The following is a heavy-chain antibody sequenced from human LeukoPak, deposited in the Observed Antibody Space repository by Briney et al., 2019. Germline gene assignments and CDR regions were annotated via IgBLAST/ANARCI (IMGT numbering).Heavy chain of an antibody. CDR2: MHHSGST. CDR3: ARDRSYYTFDY. CDR1: GYSISSDYH. Sequence: SETLSLTCAVSGYSISSDYHWGWIRQPPEQGLEWIGAMHHSGSTYYNPSLKSRVTISVDTSKNQVSLKLNSVTAADTAVYYCARDRSYYTFDYWGQGTLVIVSA. J-gene: IGHJ4*02. V-gene: IGHV4-38-2*02. D-gene: IGHD3-10*01.